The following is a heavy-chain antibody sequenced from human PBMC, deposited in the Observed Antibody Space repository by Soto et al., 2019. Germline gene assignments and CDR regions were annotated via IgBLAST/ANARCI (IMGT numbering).Heavy chain of an antibody. J-gene: IGHJ6*02. D-gene: IGHD6-13*01. V-gene: IGHV4-39*01. CDR3: ARRRSAAGSWYRTSLYYGMDV. CDR1: GGSISSSSYY. Sequence: KPSETLSLTCTVSGGSISSSSYYWGWIRQPPGKGLEWIGSIYYSGSTYYNPSLKSRVTISVDTSKNQFSLKLSSVTAADTAVCYCARRRSAAGSWYRTSLYYGMDVWGQGTTVTVSS. CDR2: IYYSGST.